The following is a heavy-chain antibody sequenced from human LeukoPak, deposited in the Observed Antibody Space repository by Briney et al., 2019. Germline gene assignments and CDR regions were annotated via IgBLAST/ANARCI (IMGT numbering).Heavy chain of an antibody. CDR1: GFTFISYG. J-gene: IGHJ2*01. Sequence: GGSLRLSCAASGFTFISYGIHWVRPAPGKGLEWVAVISYDGGNKYFADSVKGRFTISRDNSKNTVYLQMSSLRTDDTAVYYCAKTVEPMGNWYLISGAVAPWSLSPQ. CDR3: AKTVEPMGNWYLIS. CDR2: ISYDGGNK. V-gene: IGHV3-30*18. D-gene: IGHD1-14*01.